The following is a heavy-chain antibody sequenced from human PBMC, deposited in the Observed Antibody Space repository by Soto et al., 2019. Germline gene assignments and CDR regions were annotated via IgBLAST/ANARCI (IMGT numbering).Heavy chain of an antibody. J-gene: IGHJ6*02. CDR1: GFSVDDYA. CDR2: ISWNSGTR. V-gene: IGHV3-9*01. CDR3: AKSTGGTANGMGV. Sequence: EVQVVESGGGLVQPGRSLRLSCAASGFSVDDYAMHWVRQAPGKGLEWVSGISWNSGTRGYADSVKGRFTISRDNAKNSLYLQMNSLRAEDTASYYCAKSTGGTANGMGVWGQGTTVTVSS. D-gene: IGHD2-8*02.